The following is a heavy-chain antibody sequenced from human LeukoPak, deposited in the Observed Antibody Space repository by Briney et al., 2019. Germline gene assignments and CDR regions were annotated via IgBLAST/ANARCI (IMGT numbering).Heavy chain of an antibody. Sequence: PGGSLRLSCAASGFTFSSYGMSWVRQAPGKGLEWVSAISGTGGTTYYADSVKGRFTISRDNSKNTLYLQMNSLRTDDTAVYYCAKEWSYQGYYYYMDVWGKGTTVTISS. V-gene: IGHV3-23*01. CDR3: AKEWSYQGYYYYMDV. J-gene: IGHJ6*03. CDR1: GFTFSSYG. D-gene: IGHD1-26*01. CDR2: ISGTGGTT.